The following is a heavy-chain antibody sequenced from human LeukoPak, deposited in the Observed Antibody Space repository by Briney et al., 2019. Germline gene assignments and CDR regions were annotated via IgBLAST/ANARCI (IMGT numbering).Heavy chain of an antibody. D-gene: IGHD2-2*01. Sequence: GGSLRLSCAASGFTFSSYEMNWVRQAPGKGLEGVSYISSSGSTIYYADSVKGRFTISRDNAKNSLYLQMNSLRAEDTAVYYCASSNPPWGIVVVPAAPFDYWGQGTLVTVSS. CDR2: ISSSGSTI. V-gene: IGHV3-48*03. CDR3: ASSNPPWGIVVVPAAPFDY. CDR1: GFTFSSYE. J-gene: IGHJ4*02.